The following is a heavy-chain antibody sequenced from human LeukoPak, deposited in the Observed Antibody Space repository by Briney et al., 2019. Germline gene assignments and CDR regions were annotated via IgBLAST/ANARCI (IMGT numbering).Heavy chain of an antibody. CDR2: ISHSGIT. J-gene: IGHJ4*02. V-gene: IGHV4-34*01. CDR1: GESFSGYD. D-gene: IGHD3-10*01. CDR3: ARGTYYNESSGAYY. Sequence: SETLSLTCGVQGESFSGYDWSWIRQPPGKGLEWIGEISHSGITNYSPSLQSRVTISVDTSKNQFSLKLTSVTAADTAVYYCARGTYYNESSGAYYWGQGSLVTVSS.